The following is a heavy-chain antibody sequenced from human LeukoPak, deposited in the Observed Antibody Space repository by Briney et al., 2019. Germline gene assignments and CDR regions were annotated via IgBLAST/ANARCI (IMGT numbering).Heavy chain of an antibody. V-gene: IGHV3-64D*06. CDR3: IKDRIGTWSFDH. Sequence: HAGGSLRLSCSASGFTFSGHFMHWVRQAPGKGLEYVSSISINGDKTYYAESVKGRFTISRDNSKNTLYLQLSSLRVEDTAVYYCIKDRIGTWSFDHWGQGTLLTVSS. J-gene: IGHJ4*02. D-gene: IGHD1-26*01. CDR1: GFTFSGHF. CDR2: ISINGDKT.